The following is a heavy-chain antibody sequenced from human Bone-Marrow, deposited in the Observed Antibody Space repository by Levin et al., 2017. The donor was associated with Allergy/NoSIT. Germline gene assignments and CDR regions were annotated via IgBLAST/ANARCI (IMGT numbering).Heavy chain of an antibody. D-gene: IGHD2-21*01. CDR3: TRSIPQRDVNIRAPYEY. V-gene: IGHV3-21*01. J-gene: IGHJ4*02. CDR2: ISPESFYK. Sequence: GESLKISCAASGFSFSTYTMNWVRQAPGKGLEWLSSISPESFYKYYADSVEGRFTISRDNVRDSLYLQLNSLRAEDTAVYFCTRSIPQRDVNIRAPYEYWGQGTLFTVSS. CDR1: GFSFSTYT.